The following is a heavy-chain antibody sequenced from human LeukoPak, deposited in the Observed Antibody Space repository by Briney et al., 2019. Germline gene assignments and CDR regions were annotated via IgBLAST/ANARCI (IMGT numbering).Heavy chain of an antibody. Sequence: ASVKVSCRASGYTFTSYVISWVRQAPGQGLEWMGWISAYNGNTNYAQKLQGRVTMNTDTTTSTAYMELRSLRSDDTAVYYCARLVVVPAAILPDYWGQGTLVTVSS. D-gene: IGHD2-2*01. CDR3: ARLVVVPAAILPDY. J-gene: IGHJ4*02. CDR1: GYTFTSYV. V-gene: IGHV1-18*04. CDR2: ISAYNGNT.